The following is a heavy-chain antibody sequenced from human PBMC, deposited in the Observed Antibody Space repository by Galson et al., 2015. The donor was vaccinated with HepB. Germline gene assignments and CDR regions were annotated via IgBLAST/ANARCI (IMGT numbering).Heavy chain of an antibody. CDR3: ARVVGDIVVVPAAIEVLWFDP. Sequence: SVKVSCKASGYTFTSYGISWVRQAPGQGLEWMGWISAYNGNTNYAQKLQGRVTMTTDTSTSTAYMELRSLRSDDTAVYYCARVVGDIVVVPAAIEVLWFDPWGQGTLVTVSS. CDR2: ISAYNGNT. V-gene: IGHV1-18*01. J-gene: IGHJ5*02. D-gene: IGHD2-2*01. CDR1: GYTFTSYG.